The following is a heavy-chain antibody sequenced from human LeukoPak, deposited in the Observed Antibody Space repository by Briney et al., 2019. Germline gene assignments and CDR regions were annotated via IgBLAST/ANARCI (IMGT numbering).Heavy chain of an antibody. J-gene: IGHJ4*02. Sequence: GESLKTSCKGSQYTFTSYWIGWVRQMPGKGLEWMGIIFLGDSDTRYSPSFQGQVTISADKSINTAYLQWSSLKASDTAMYYCARSLDYGGKVDYWGQGTLVTVSS. CDR3: ARSLDYGGKVDY. V-gene: IGHV5-51*01. D-gene: IGHD4-23*01. CDR1: QYTFTSYW. CDR2: IFLGDSDT.